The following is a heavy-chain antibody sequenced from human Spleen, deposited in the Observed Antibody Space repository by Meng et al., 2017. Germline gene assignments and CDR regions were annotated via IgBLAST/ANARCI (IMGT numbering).Heavy chain of an antibody. J-gene: IGHJ4*02. CDR1: GGSFSDYY. CDR2: INHSGST. D-gene: IGHD4-11*01. Sequence: QMQLQQWGAGLLKPSETLSLTCVVSGGSFSDYYWSWIRQPPGKGLEWIGEINHSGSTNYNPSLEGRATISVDTSQNTLSLKLSSVTAADSAVYYCARGPTTMAHDFDYWGQGTLVTASS. CDR3: ARGPTTMAHDFDY. V-gene: IGHV4-34*01.